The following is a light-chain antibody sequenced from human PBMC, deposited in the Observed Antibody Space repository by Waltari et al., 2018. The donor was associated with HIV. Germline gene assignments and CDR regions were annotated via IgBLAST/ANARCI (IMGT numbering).Light chain of an antibody. Sequence: QSVLTQPASVSGSPGQSVTISCTGTSSDFGFDNYVSWYQQYPGKAPTLIIYEVSSRPSGVSDRFSGSKSGNTASLTISGLQNEDEADYFCTPYTTSDTLRFGGGTKVTVL. CDR1: SSDFGFDNY. CDR2: EVS. J-gene: IGLJ3*02. V-gene: IGLV2-14*03. CDR3: TPYTTSDTLR.